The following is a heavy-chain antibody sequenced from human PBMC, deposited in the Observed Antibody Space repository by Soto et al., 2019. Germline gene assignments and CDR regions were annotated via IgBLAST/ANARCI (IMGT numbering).Heavy chain of an antibody. Sequence: GGSLRLSCAASGFSFTDYWMNWVRQAPGKGLEWVASINQGGTEKSYVDSVKGRFTISRDNAKNSLYLQVYSLRAEDTAVYYCAKEAITMVRGVNSLLFDYWGQGTLVTVSS. D-gene: IGHD3-10*01. CDR3: AKEAITMVRGVNSLLFDY. CDR1: GFSFTDYW. J-gene: IGHJ4*02. CDR2: INQGGTEK. V-gene: IGHV3-7*01.